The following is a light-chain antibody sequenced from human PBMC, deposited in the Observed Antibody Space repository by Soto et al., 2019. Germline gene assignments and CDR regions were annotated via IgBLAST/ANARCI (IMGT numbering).Light chain of an antibody. J-gene: IGKJ5*01. CDR3: QRRNSPPTNT. CDR2: AAS. Sequence: DIQMTQSPSSLSASLGDTVTISCRASQNIDNYLHWYQQTPGKAPKVLLYAASVLKDGVPSRFSGSGYGTAFTLTISNLQPADFAFYYSQRRNSPPTNTFGQRTRRDIK. V-gene: IGKV1-39*01. CDR1: QNIDNY.